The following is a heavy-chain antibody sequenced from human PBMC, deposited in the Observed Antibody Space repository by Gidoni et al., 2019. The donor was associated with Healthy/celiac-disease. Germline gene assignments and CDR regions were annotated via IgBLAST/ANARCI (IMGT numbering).Heavy chain of an antibody. Sequence: QITLKESGPTLVKPTQTLTLTCTFSGFSLSTSGVGVGWIRQPPGKALEWLALIYWDDDKRYSPSLKSRLTITKDTSKNQVVLTMTNMDPVDTATYYCAHRGWGYSGYDTTYYFDYWGQGTLVTVSS. CDR1: GFSLSTSGVG. J-gene: IGHJ4*02. CDR2: IYWDDDK. D-gene: IGHD5-12*01. CDR3: AHRGWGYSGYDTTYYFDY. V-gene: IGHV2-5*02.